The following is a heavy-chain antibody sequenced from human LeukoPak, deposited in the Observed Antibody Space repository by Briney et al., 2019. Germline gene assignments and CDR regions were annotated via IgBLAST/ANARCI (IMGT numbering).Heavy chain of an antibody. Sequence: GGSLRLSCAASGFTVSSNYMSWVRQAPGKGLEWVSVIYSGGSTYYADSVKGRFTISRDNSKNTLYLQMNSLRAEDTAVYYCARARGDRTTCYFDYWGQGTLVTVSS. V-gene: IGHV3-53*01. CDR1: GFTVSSNY. CDR3: ARARGDRTTCYFDY. D-gene: IGHD3-10*01. CDR2: IYSGGST. J-gene: IGHJ4*02.